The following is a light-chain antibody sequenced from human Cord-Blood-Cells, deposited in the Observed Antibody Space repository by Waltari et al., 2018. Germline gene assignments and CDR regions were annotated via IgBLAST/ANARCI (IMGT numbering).Light chain of an antibody. Sequence: EIVLTQSPATMSLSPGERATLSCRASQSVSSYLDWYQQKPGQAPRLLIYDASNRATGIPARLSGSGSGTDFTLTISSLEPEDFAVYYCQQRSNWPITFGQGTRLEIK. V-gene: IGKV3-11*01. CDR3: QQRSNWPIT. CDR2: DAS. CDR1: QSVSSY. J-gene: IGKJ5*01.